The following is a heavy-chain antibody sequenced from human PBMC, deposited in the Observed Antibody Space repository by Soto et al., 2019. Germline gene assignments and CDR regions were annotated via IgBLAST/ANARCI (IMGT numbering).Heavy chain of an antibody. CDR1: GFTFSRYD. CDR2: ISNSGGST. J-gene: IGHJ5*02. Sequence: GGSLRLSCAASGFTFSRYDMIWVRQAPGKGLEWVSGISNSGGSTYYADSVKGRFTISRDNSKNTLNLQMNSLGAEDTAVYYCAKGANVWSTYQNWFDTWGQGTLVTVSS. D-gene: IGHD3-16*02. V-gene: IGHV3-23*01. CDR3: AKGANVWSTYQNWFDT.